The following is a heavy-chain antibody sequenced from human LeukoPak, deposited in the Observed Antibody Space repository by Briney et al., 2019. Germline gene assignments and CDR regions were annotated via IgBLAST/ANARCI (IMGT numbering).Heavy chain of an antibody. CDR2: IRYDGSNK. V-gene: IGHV3-30*02. CDR1: GFTFSSYG. D-gene: IGHD6-19*01. Sequence: GSLRLSCAASGFTFSSYGMHWVRQAPGKGLEWVAFIRYDGSNKYYADSVKGRFTISRDNSKNTLYLQMNSLRAEDTAVYYCAKGLQQWPTGYFDYWGQGTLVTVSS. CDR3: AKGLQQWPTGYFDY. J-gene: IGHJ4*02.